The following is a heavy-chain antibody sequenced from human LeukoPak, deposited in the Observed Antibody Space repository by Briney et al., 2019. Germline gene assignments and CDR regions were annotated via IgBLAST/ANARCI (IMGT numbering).Heavy chain of an antibody. Sequence: PGGSLRLSCAASGFTFDDYAMHWVRQAPGKGLEWVSGISWNSGSIGYADSVKGRFTISRDNAKNSLYLQMNSLRAEDTALYYCAKAQLELRNAFDIWGQGTMVTVSS. CDR1: GFTFDDYA. V-gene: IGHV3-9*01. J-gene: IGHJ3*02. D-gene: IGHD1-7*01. CDR2: ISWNSGSI. CDR3: AKAQLELRNAFDI.